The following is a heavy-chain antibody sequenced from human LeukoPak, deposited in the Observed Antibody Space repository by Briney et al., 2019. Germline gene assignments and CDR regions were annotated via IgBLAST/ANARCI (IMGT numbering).Heavy chain of an antibody. Sequence: PSETLSLTCTVSGGSISSSNWWSWVRQPPGKGLEWIGEINHSGSTNYNPSLKSRVTISVDTSKNQFSLKLSSVTAADTAVYYCARPRSWGPDDAFDIWGQGTMVTVSS. J-gene: IGHJ3*02. CDR2: INHSGST. D-gene: IGHD3-16*01. CDR1: GGSISSSNW. CDR3: ARPRSWGPDDAFDI. V-gene: IGHV4-4*02.